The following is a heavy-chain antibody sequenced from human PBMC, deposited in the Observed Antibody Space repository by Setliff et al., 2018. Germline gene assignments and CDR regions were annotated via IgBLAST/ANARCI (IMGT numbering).Heavy chain of an antibody. D-gene: IGHD5-12*01. V-gene: IGHV1-18*04. J-gene: IGHJ4*02. CDR3: ARGGGPNVVVTIDFDL. CDR1: GYNFITFG. Sequence: ASVKVSCKTSGYNFITFGISWVRQAPGQGLEWMGRISPYNGNTDYAEKFQDRITLTTDSSTSTVYMELRSLTLDDTGVFFCARGGGPNVVVTIDFDLWGQGTLVTVS. CDR2: ISPYNGNT.